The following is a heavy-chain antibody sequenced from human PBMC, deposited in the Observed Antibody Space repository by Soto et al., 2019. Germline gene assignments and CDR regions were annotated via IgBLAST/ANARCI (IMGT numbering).Heavy chain of an antibody. D-gene: IGHD3-22*01. CDR1: GGSVSSGSYY. J-gene: IGHJ3*02. Sequence: SETLSLTCTVSGGSVSSGSYYWSWIRQPPGKGLEWTGYIYYSGSTNYNPSLKSRVTISVDTSKNQFSLKLSSVTAADTAVYYCARDFRYYDSSGYGAFDIWGQGTMVTVSS. CDR2: IYYSGST. V-gene: IGHV4-61*01. CDR3: ARDFRYYDSSGYGAFDI.